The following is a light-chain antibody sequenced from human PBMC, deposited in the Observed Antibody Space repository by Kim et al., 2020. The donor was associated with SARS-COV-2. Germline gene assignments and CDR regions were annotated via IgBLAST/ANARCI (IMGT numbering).Light chain of an antibody. CDR3: QQYKSINSLT. CDR1: ENVDIW. V-gene: IGKV1-5*03. Sequence: DIQMTQSPSIVSASVGDRVTITCRASENVDIWVAWYHQQPGKAPKLLIFMASSLDRGVPSRFSATGSETDFTLTISGLQPDDVGTYYCQQYKSINSLTFGGGTKVDIK. J-gene: IGKJ4*01. CDR2: MAS.